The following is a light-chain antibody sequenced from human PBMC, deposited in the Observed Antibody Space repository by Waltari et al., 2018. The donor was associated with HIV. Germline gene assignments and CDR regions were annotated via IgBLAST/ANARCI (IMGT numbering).Light chain of an antibody. CDR2: EVN. CDR1: SNDFGNYNL. V-gene: IGLV2-23*02. CDR3: CSYERSRIMV. Sequence: QSALTQPASVSACPGQSLTLPCTGTSNDFGNYNLAAWYQRHPGKVPKRIIYEVNKRPSWASDRFSGSKSGYTASLTISGLQAEDEADYYCCSYERSRIMVVGGGTKLTVL. J-gene: IGLJ2*01.